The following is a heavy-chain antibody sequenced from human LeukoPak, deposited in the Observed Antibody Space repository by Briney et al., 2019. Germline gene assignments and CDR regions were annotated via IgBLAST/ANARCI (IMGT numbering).Heavy chain of an antibody. J-gene: IGHJ4*02. CDR2: ISWNSGSI. CDR1: GFTFDDYA. Sequence: GRSLRLSCAASGFTFDDYARHWVRQAPGKGLEWVSGISWNSGSIGYADSVKGRFTISRDNAKNSLYLQMNSLRAEDTALYYCAKGFYGDYLGYFDYWGQGTLVTVSS. CDR3: AKGFYGDYLGYFDY. V-gene: IGHV3-9*01. D-gene: IGHD4-17*01.